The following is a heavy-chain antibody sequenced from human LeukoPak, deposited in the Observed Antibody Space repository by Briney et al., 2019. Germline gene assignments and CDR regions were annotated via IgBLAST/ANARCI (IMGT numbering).Heavy chain of an antibody. CDR3: AKRGVVIRVILVGFHKEAYYFDS. J-gene: IGHJ4*02. V-gene: IGHV3-33*06. D-gene: IGHD3-22*01. Sequence: GGSLRLSCAASGFTFNSYGMHWVRQAPGKGLEWVALIWYDGGNKYYADSVKGRFTISRDNSQNTLYLQMNSLRAEDTAVYFCAKRGVVIRVILVGFHKEAYYFDSWGQGALVTVSS. CDR2: IWYDGGNK. CDR1: GFTFNSYG.